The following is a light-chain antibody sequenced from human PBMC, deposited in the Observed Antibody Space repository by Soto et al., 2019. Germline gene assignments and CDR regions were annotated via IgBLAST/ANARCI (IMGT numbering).Light chain of an antibody. J-gene: IGLJ1*01. Sequence: QSVLTQPASVSGSPGQSITISCTGTSSDVGGYNFVSWYQQHPDKAPKLMIYDVTNRPSGVSNRFSGSKSGNTASLTISGLQAEDEADYYCSSYTRISTYVFGTGTQVTVL. V-gene: IGLV2-14*01. CDR2: DVT. CDR1: SSDVGGYNF. CDR3: SSYTRISTYV.